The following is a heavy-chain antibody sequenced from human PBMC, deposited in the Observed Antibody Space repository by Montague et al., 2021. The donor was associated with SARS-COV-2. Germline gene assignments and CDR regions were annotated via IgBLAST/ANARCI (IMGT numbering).Heavy chain of an antibody. CDR2: IGWXDDK. D-gene: IGHD6-19*01. Sequence: PALVKSTQTLTLTCTFSGFSLSTSGMCVSRIRQPPGKALEWLALIGWXDDKYYSTSLKTRLTISKDTSKNQVVLTMTNMDPVDTATYYCARISAWYSSGWSAFDYWGQGTLVTVSS. CDR1: GFSLSTSGMC. J-gene: IGHJ4*02. V-gene: IGHV2-70*01. CDR3: ARISAWYSSGWSAFDY.